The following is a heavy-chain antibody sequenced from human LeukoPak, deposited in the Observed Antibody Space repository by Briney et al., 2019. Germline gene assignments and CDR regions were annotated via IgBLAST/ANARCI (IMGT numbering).Heavy chain of an antibody. CDR3: IIPSN. Sequence: QTGGSLRLSCAASGFTFSSYAMTWVRQAPGKGLEWVAVISYDGSNKYYADSVKGRFTISRDNSKNTLYLQMNSLRAEDTAVYYCIIPSNWGQGTLVTVSS. CDR2: ISYDGSNK. CDR1: GFTFSSYA. D-gene: IGHD3-22*01. J-gene: IGHJ4*02. V-gene: IGHV3-30*03.